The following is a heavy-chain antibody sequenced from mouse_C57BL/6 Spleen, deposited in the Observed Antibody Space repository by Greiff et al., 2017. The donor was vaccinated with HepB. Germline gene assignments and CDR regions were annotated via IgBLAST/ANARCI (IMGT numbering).Heavy chain of an antibody. CDR3: ARGSYDYDGGHYFDY. Sequence: EVMLVESGGGLVKPGGSLKLSCAASGFTFSDYGMHWVRQAPEKGLEWVAYISSGSSTIYYADTVKGRFTISRDNAKNTLFLQMTSLRSEDTAMYYCARGSYDYDGGHYFDYWGQGTTLTVSS. CDR2: ISSGSSTI. V-gene: IGHV5-17*01. J-gene: IGHJ2*01. D-gene: IGHD2-4*01. CDR1: GFTFSDYG.